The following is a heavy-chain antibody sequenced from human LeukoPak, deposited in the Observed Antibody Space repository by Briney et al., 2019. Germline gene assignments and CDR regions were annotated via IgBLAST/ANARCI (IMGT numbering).Heavy chain of an antibody. D-gene: IGHD4-17*01. CDR3: AKGPYSPYLAVTTRQRYFDY. CDR2: INHSGST. Sequence: PSETLSLTCAVYGGSFSGYYWSWIRQPPGKGLEWIGEINHSGSTNYNPSLKSRVTISVDTSKNQFSLKLSSVTAADTAVYYCAKGPYSPYLAVTTRQRYFDYWGQGTLVTVSS. CDR1: GGSFSGYY. V-gene: IGHV4-34*01. J-gene: IGHJ4*02.